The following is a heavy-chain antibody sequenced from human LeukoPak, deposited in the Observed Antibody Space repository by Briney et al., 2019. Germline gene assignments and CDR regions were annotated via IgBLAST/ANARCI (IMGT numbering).Heavy chain of an antibody. D-gene: IGHD6-13*01. J-gene: IGHJ4*02. CDR2: INDGGGTT. V-gene: IGHV3-23*01. Sequence: GGSLRLSCAASGFMFSSYTMNWVRQAPGKGLEWVSAINDGGGTTYYADSVKGRFTVSRDNAKNSLYLQMNSLRAEDTAVYSCASQYTSSRIFDDWGQGTLVTVPS. CDR1: GFMFSSYT. CDR3: ASQYTSSRIFDD.